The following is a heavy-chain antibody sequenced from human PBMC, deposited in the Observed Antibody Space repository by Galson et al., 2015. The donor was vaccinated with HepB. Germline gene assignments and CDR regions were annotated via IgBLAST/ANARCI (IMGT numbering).Heavy chain of an antibody. V-gene: IGHV6-1*01. CDR2: TRYRSEWYS. CDR3: ARDFYWAFDY. CDR1: GDSVSGNSVA. Sequence: CAISGDSVSGNSVAWSWIRQSPSRGLEGLGKTRYRSEWYSDYAEFVKSRITISPDTSKNQFSLQLNSVTPEDTAVYYCARDFYWAFDYWSQGSLVTVSS. J-gene: IGHJ4*02. D-gene: IGHD2-8*02.